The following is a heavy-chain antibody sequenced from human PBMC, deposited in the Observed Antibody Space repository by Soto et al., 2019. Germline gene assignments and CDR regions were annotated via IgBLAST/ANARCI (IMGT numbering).Heavy chain of an antibody. Sequence: QAQLVQSGAEVKKSGASVMVSCKASGYTFSTYSVTWVRQAPGQGLEWMGWISADNGYTNYAPKLQSRPSMITATSANTAYTKLRGPRIHDTPVYYCARGRMSRGRISYGMDDWGQGTTVTVSS. CDR1: GYTFSTYS. CDR2: ISADNGYT. CDR3: ARGRMSRGRISYGMDD. J-gene: IGHJ6*02. V-gene: IGHV1-18*01. D-gene: IGHD2-8*01.